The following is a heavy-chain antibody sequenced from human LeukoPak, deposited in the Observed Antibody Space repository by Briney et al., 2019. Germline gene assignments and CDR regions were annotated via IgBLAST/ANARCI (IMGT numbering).Heavy chain of an antibody. CDR3: ARHPVQYSSSWFDY. CDR2: IYYSGST. CDR1: GGSISSSSYY. D-gene: IGHD6-13*01. Sequence: PSETLSLTCTVSGGSISSSSYYWGWIRQPPGKGLEWIGSIYYSGSTYYNPSLKSRVTISVDTSKNQFSLKLSSVTAADTAVYYCARHPVQYSSSWFDYWGQGTLVTVSS. J-gene: IGHJ4*02. V-gene: IGHV4-39*01.